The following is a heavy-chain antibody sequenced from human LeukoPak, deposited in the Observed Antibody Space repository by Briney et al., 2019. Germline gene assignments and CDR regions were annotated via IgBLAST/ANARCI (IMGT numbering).Heavy chain of an antibody. J-gene: IGHJ4*02. CDR1: GGSISGTNW. Sequence: SETLSLTCGVSGGSISGTNWWSWVRQPPGQGLEWIGEISLAGQTNYNPSLNGRVTMSLDKSSNQLSLHLTSVTAADTATCFCSREGGPFCPFGYWGQGTLVIVSS. V-gene: IGHV4/OR15-8*02. CDR3: SREGGPFCPFGY. D-gene: IGHD1-26*01. CDR2: ISLAGQT.